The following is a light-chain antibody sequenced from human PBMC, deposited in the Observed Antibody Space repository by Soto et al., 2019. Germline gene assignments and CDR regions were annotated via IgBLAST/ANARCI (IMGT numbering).Light chain of an antibody. CDR2: TNT. J-gene: IGLJ1*01. Sequence: QSAQTHPPSASWTPGHRVTISCSGSSSNVGGNPVNWYQHVPTTAPKLLIYTNTQRPSGVPDRFSGSKSGTSASLAISGLQSEDEADYYCASWDDSLNGTVFGTGTKVTVL. CDR1: SSNVGGNP. V-gene: IGLV1-44*01. CDR3: ASWDDSLNGTV.